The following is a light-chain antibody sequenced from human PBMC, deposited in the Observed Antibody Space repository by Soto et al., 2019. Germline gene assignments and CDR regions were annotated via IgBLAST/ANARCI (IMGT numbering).Light chain of an antibody. J-gene: IGKJ3*01. Sequence: EIVLTQSPGTLSLSPGERATLSCRSSQSVSSSYFAWYQQKPGQAPRLLIYGASSRATGIPDRFSGSGSGTDFTLTISRLEPEDFAVYYCQQYCSSPRFTFGPGTKVDIK. CDR2: GAS. CDR1: QSVSSSY. V-gene: IGKV3-20*01. CDR3: QQYCSSPRFT.